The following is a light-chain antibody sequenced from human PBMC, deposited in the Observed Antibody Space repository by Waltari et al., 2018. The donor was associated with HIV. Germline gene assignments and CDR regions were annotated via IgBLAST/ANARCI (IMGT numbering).Light chain of an antibody. CDR1: QSVLYSSNNKNY. V-gene: IGKV4-1*01. Sequence: DIVMTQSPDSLAVSLGERANINCKSSQSVLYSSNNKNYLAWYQQKVGQPPKLLIYWASTRESGVPDRFTGSGSGTDFTLTISSLQAEDVAVYYCQQYYSNPRTFGQGTKVEIK. CDR3: QQYYSNPRT. J-gene: IGKJ1*01. CDR2: WAS.